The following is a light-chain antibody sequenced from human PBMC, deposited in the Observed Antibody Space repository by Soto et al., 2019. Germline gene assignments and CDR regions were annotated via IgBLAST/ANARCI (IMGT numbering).Light chain of an antibody. J-gene: IGKJ5*01. CDR2: AAS. CDR1: QSIRNY. CDR3: QQSYSTIT. V-gene: IGKV1-39*01. Sequence: DIQMTQSPSSLSASVGDRFTITCRASQSIRNYLNWYQQKPGKAPKLLIYAASSMQSGVPSRLSGSGSGTDFTLTISSLRPEDFATYYCQQSYSTITFGQGTRLEIK.